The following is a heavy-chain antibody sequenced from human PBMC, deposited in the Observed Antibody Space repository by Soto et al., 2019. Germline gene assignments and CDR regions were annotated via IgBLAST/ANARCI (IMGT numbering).Heavy chain of an antibody. Sequence: ASVKGSCKASGYTFTDYYVHWVRQASGQGLEGMGWINPKSGGTNYAQKFQGRVTMTRDTSISTAYMELSRLRYDGTAVYYCARGGITIFGVVDYWGQGTPVTVSS. J-gene: IGHJ4*02. CDR1: GYTFTDYY. D-gene: IGHD3-3*01. CDR2: INPKSGGT. CDR3: ARGGITIFGVVDY. V-gene: IGHV1-2*02.